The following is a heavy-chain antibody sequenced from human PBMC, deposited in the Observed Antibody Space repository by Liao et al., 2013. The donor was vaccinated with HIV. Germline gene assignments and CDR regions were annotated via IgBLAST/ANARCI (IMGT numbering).Heavy chain of an antibody. D-gene: IGHD3-22*01. J-gene: IGHJ6*03. CDR1: GGSISSFQ. Sequence: QVQLQESGPGLVKPSETLPLTCTVSGGSISSFQWNWIRQPAGKGTGVDWAYLYQWEHQLQPLLKSRVTMSVDTSKNQFSLKLTSVTAADTAVYYCARARWGYDTSGLRLYYHYMDVWGQRDHGHRLL. CDR2: LYQWEH. V-gene: IGHV4-4*07. CDR3: ARARWGYDTSGLRLYYHYMDV.